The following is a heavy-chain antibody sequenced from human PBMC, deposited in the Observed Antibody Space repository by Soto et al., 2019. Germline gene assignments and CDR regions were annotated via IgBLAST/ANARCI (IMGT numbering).Heavy chain of an antibody. CDR3: ARRGSGSSSAY. D-gene: IGHD3-10*01. CDR2: IYYSGST. CDR1: GGSISSSSYY. Sequence: PSETLSLACTVSGGSISSSSYYWGWIRQPPGKGLEWIGSIYYSGSTYYNPSLKSRVTISVDTSKNQFSLKLSSVTAADTAVYYCARRGSGSSSAYWGQGTLVTVS. V-gene: IGHV4-39*01. J-gene: IGHJ4*02.